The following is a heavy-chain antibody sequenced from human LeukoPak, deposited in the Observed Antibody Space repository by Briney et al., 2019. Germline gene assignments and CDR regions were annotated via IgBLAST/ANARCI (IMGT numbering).Heavy chain of an antibody. D-gene: IGHD2-2*01. CDR1: GFTFSSYG. CDR3: ARSVGSSTSWYYFDY. V-gene: IGHV3-30*03. J-gene: IGHJ4*02. CDR2: ISYDGSNK. Sequence: GGSLRLSCAASGFTFSSYGMHWVRQAPGKGLEWVAVISYDGSNKYYADSVKGRFTISRDNSKNTLYLQMNSLRAEDTAVYYCARSVGSSTSWYYFDYWGQGTLVTVSS.